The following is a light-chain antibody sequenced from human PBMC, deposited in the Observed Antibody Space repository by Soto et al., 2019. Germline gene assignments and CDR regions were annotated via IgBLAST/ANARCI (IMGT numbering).Light chain of an antibody. Sequence: EIVMTQSPATLSVSPGERATLSCRASQSVSSNLAWYQQRPGQAPRLLIYGASTRATGIPARFSGSGSGTEFTLTISSLRSEDFAVYYCHQYNNWLWAFGQGTEVEIK. CDR2: GAS. J-gene: IGKJ1*01. CDR1: QSVSSN. V-gene: IGKV3-15*01. CDR3: HQYNNWLWA.